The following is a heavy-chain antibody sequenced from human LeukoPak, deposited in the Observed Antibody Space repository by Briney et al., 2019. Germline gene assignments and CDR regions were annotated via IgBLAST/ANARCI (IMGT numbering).Heavy chain of an antibody. CDR3: AREGATYPIFDY. Sequence: PSETLSLTCTVSGGSISSGSYYWSWIRQPAGKGLEWIGRIYTSGSTNYNPSLKSRVTISVDTSKNQFSLKLSSVTAADTAVYYCAREGATYPIFDYWGQGTLVTVSS. D-gene: IGHD1-26*01. CDR1: GGSISSGSYY. J-gene: IGHJ4*02. V-gene: IGHV4-61*02. CDR2: IYTSGST.